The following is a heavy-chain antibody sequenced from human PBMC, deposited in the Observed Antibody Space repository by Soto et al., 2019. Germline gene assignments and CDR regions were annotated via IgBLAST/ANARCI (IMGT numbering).Heavy chain of an antibody. D-gene: IGHD1-26*01. CDR2: IYYSGST. Sequence: PSETLSLTCTVSGGSVSSGSYYWSWIRQPPGKGLEWIGYIYYSGSTNYNPSLKSRVTISVDTSKNQFSLKLSSVTAADTVVYYCARHQMSYSGSSRGMDVWGQGTTVTVSS. CDR1: GGSVSSGSYY. V-gene: IGHV4-61*01. CDR3: ARHQMSYSGSSRGMDV. J-gene: IGHJ6*02.